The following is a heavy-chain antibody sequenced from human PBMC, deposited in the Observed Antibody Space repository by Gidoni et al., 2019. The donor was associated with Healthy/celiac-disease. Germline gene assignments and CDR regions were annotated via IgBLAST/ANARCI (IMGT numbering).Heavy chain of an antibody. CDR2: ISWNSGSI. CDR1: GFTFDDYA. J-gene: IGHJ3*02. D-gene: IGHD6-13*01. CDR3: AKDFSSSWYWYAFDI. V-gene: IGHV3-9*01. Sequence: EVQLVESGGGLVQPGRSLRLSCAAAGFTFDDYAMHGVRQAPGKGLEWVSGISWNSGSIGYADSVKGRFTISRDNAKNSLYLQMNSLRAEDTALYYCAKDFSSSWYWYAFDIWGQGTMVTVSS.